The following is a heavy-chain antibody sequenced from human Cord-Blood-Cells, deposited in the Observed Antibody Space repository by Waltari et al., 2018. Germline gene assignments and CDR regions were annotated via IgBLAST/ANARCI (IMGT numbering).Heavy chain of an antibody. CDR2: IIPIFGTA. CDR1: GGTFSSYA. V-gene: IGHV1-69*01. Sequence: QVQLVQSGAEVKKPGSSVKVSCKASGGTFSSYAISWVRQAPGQGLEWMGGIIPIFGTATYAQQFQGRVTITADESTSTAYMELSSLRSEDTAVYYCARDRNIVGAHDAFDIWGQGTMVTVSS. D-gene: IGHD1-26*01. J-gene: IGHJ3*02. CDR3: ARDRNIVGAHDAFDI.